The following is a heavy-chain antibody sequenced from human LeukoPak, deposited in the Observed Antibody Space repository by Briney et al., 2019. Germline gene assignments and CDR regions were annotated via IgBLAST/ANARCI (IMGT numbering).Heavy chain of an antibody. J-gene: IGHJ5*02. D-gene: IGHD6-19*01. Sequence: GRSLRLSCAASGFTFDDYAMHWVRQAPGKGLEWVSGISWNSGSIGYADSVKGRFTISRDNAKNSLYLQMNSLRAEDMALYYCAKGSEQWLPENWFDPWAQGTLVTVSS. CDR3: AKGSEQWLPENWFDP. CDR2: ISWNSGSI. V-gene: IGHV3-9*03. CDR1: GFTFDDYA.